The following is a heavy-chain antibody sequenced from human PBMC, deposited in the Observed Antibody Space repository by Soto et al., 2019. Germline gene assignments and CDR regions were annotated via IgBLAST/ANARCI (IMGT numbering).Heavy chain of an antibody. CDR3: ARGRYSWNY. V-gene: IGHV4-34*01. D-gene: IGHD1-20*01. Sequence: SETLSLTCACYGWSFSGHYWSWIGQPPGKGLEWIGEINHSGSTNYNPSPKSGVTISVDTSKNQFSLKLSSVTAADTAVYYFARGRYSWNYWGQGTLVTVSS. CDR2: INHSGST. J-gene: IGHJ4*02. CDR1: GWSFSGHY.